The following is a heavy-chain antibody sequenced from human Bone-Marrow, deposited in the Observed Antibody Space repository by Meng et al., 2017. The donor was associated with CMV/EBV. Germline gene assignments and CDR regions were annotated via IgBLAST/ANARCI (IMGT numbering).Heavy chain of an antibody. V-gene: IGHV1-8*01. CDR1: GYTFTSYD. J-gene: IGHJ4*02. D-gene: IGHD1-20*01. CDR3: AKDLAGLTGPSPPYYFDY. CDR2: MNPNSGNT. Sequence: ASVKVSCKASGYTFTSYDINWVRQATGQGLEWMGWMNPNSGNTGYAQKFQGRVTMTRNTSISTAYMELSSLRSEDTAVYYCAKDLAGLTGPSPPYYFDYWGQGTLVTVSS.